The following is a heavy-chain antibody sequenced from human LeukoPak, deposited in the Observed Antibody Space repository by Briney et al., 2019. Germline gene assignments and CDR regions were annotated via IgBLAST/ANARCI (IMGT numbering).Heavy chain of an antibody. J-gene: IGHJ4*02. D-gene: IGHD5-18*01. Sequence: GGSLRLSCAVSGFTFSSYGMHWVRQAPGKGLEWVAFIRYDGSNKYYADSVKGRFTISRDNAKNTLYLQMNSLRAEDTAVYYCARNPSTSMEFWGQGTLVTVSS. CDR3: ARNPSTSMEF. V-gene: IGHV3-30*02. CDR2: IRYDGSNK. CDR1: GFTFSSYG.